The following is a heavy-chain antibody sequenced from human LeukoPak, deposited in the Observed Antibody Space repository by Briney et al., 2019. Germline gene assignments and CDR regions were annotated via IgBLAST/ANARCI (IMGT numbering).Heavy chain of an antibody. J-gene: IGHJ5*02. Sequence: PSKTLSLTCAVYGGSFSDYWSWIRQPPGKGLEWSGDINHSGSANYNPSLKSRVTISVDKSVRQFFLKISPVIVADTAIYYCARERASNNFNNWLDPWGPGTLVTVSS. CDR3: ARERASNNFNNWLDP. D-gene: IGHD1-20*01. V-gene: IGHV4-34*01. CDR2: INHSGSA. CDR1: GGSFSDY.